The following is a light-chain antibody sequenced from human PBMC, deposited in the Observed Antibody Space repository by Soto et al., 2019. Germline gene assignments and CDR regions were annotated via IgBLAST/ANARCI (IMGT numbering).Light chain of an antibody. Sequence: DIQMTQAPSSLSASVAYRLTMTCRATQSISSYLNWYQQKPGKAPKLLIYAASSLQSGVPSRFSGSGSGTDFTLTISSLQPEDFATYYCQQSYSTPGTFGPGTKVDI. CDR3: QQSYSTPGT. CDR1: QSISSY. J-gene: IGKJ3*01. V-gene: IGKV1-39*01. CDR2: AAS.